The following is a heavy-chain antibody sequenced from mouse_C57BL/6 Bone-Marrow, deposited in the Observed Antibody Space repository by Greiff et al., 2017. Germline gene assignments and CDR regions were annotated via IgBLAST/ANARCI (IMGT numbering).Heavy chain of an antibody. CDR1: GYSFTGYF. CDR3: ARRDTTVVATRWYFDV. CDR2: INPYNGDT. D-gene: IGHD1-1*01. J-gene: IGHJ1*03. Sequence: VQLQQFGPELVKPGDSVKISCKASGYSFTGYFMNWVMQSHGKSLEWIGRINPYNGDTFYNQKFKGKATLTVDKSSSTAHMELRSLTSEDSAVYYCARRDTTVVATRWYFDVWGTGTTVTVSS. V-gene: IGHV1-20*01.